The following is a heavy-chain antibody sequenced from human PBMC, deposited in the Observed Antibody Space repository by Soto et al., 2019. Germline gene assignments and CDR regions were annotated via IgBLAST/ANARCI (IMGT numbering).Heavy chain of an antibody. CDR2: ISSSSSYI. CDR3: ARERPPYGSGSYYFDY. V-gene: IGHV3-21*01. CDR1: GFTFSSYS. J-gene: IGHJ4*02. Sequence: GGSLRLSCAASGFTFSSYSMNWVRQAPGKGLGWVSSISSSSSYIYYADSVKGRFTISRDNAKNSLYLQMNSLRAEDTAVYYCARERPPYGSGSYYFDYWGQGTLVTVSS. D-gene: IGHD3-10*01.